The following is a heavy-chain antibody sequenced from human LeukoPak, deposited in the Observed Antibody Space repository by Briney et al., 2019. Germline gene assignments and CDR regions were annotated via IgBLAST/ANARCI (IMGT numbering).Heavy chain of an antibody. Sequence: LRLSCAASGFTFSDYYMSWIRQPPGKGLEWIGEINHSGSTNYNPSLKSRVTISVDTSKNQFSLKLSSVTAADTAVYYCARGTYYYDSSGYYYGAFDIWGQGTMVTVSS. J-gene: IGHJ3*02. CDR3: ARGTYYYDSSGYYYGAFDI. CDR2: INHSGST. V-gene: IGHV4-34*01. CDR1: GFTFSDYY. D-gene: IGHD3-22*01.